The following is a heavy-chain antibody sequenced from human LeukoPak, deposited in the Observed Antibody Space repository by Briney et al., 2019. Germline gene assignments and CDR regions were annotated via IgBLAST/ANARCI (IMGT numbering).Heavy chain of an antibody. J-gene: IGHJ6*03. D-gene: IGHD1-1*01. CDR2: VYYCGST. Sequence: SETLSLTCTVSGGSIDSYYWSWIRQPPGKGLEWIGYVYYCGSTNYNPSLKSRVTISVDPSKNQFSLKLSSVTAADTAVYYCASSTAYYYMAVWGKGTTVTVSS. CDR1: GGSIDSYY. V-gene: IGHV4-59*01. CDR3: ASSTAYYYMAV.